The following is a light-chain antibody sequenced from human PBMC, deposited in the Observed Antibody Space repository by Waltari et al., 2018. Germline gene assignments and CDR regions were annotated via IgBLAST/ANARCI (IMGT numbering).Light chain of an antibody. V-gene: IGLV2-8*01. CDR2: EVT. CDR3: SSYAGGSWV. Sequence: QSALTQPPSASGSPGQSVTISCTGTSSDVGGFNYVSWYQQNPGKVPKLMIYEVTKRPSGVPVLFSGSMSGNTASLTVSGLQTEDEADYYCSSYAGGSWVFGGGTKLTVL. J-gene: IGLJ3*02. CDR1: SSDVGGFNY.